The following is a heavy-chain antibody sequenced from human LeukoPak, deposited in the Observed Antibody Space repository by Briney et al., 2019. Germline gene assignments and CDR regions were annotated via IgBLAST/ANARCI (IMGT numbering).Heavy chain of an antibody. J-gene: IGHJ4*02. CDR1: GFTFSSYG. CDR3: ARDLSMWALDFVY. V-gene: IGHV3-33*01. Sequence: GGSLRLSCAASGFTFSSYGMHWVRQAPGKGLEWVAVFSSDGSYKEYADSMKGRFAISRDSSTNTLYLQMNSLRAEDTAVYYCARDLSMWALDFVYRGQGTLVTVSS. CDR2: FSSDGSYK. D-gene: IGHD1-26*01.